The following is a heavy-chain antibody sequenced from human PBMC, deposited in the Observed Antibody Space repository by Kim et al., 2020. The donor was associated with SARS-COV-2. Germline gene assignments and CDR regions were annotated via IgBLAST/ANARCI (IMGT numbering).Heavy chain of an antibody. V-gene: IGHV1-69*13. CDR3: ATHRGAAEDYYDSSGYYSPLWY. J-gene: IGHJ4*02. D-gene: IGHD3-22*01. CDR2: IIPIFGTA. CDR1: GGTFSSYA. Sequence: SVKVSCKASGGTFSSYAISWVRQAPGQGLEWMGGIIPIFGTANYAQKFQGRVTITADESTSTAYMELSSLRSEDTAVYYCATHRGAAEDYYDSSGYYSPLWYWGQGTLVTVSS.